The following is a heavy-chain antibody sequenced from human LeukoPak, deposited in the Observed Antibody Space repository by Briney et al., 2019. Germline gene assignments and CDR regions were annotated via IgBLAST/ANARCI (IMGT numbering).Heavy chain of an antibody. D-gene: IGHD3-10*01. CDR1: GFTFTSYS. J-gene: IGHJ4*02. CDR3: AKYGSGTYYNGLH. V-gene: IGHV3-21*04. Sequence: GGSLRLSCAASGFTFTSYSMNWVRQAPGRGLEWVSSISSGSSYIYYADSVKGRFTISRDNAKNTLYLQMNSLRDEDTALYYCAKYGSGTYYNGLHWGQGTLVTVSS. CDR2: ISSGSSYI.